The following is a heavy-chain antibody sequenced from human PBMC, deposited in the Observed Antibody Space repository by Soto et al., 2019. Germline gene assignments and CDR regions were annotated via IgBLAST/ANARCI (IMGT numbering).Heavy chain of an antibody. V-gene: IGHV3-23*01. CDR3: AKEHLGYCTNGVCSTPFDY. CDR1: GFTFSSYA. CDR2: ISGSGGST. D-gene: IGHD2-8*01. J-gene: IGHJ4*02. Sequence: PGGSLRLSCAASGFTFSSYAMSWVRQAPGKGLEWVSAISGSGGSTYYADSVKGRFTISRDNSKNTLYLQMNSLIAEDTAVYYCAKEHLGYCTNGVCSTPFDYWGQGTLVTVSS.